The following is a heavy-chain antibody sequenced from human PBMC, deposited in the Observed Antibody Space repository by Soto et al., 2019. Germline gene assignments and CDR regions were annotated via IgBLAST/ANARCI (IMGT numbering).Heavy chain of an antibody. V-gene: IGHV1-69*13. D-gene: IGHD2-2*01. CDR1: GGTFSSYA. CDR3: ASPGGSRCSTSCYGYYGMDV. Sequence: GASVKVSCKASGGTFSSYAISWVRQAPGQGLEWMGGIIPIFGTANYAQKFQGRVTITADESTSTAYMELSSLRSEDTAVYYCASPGGSRCSTSCYGYYGMDVWGQGTTVTVSS. CDR2: IIPIFGTA. J-gene: IGHJ6*02.